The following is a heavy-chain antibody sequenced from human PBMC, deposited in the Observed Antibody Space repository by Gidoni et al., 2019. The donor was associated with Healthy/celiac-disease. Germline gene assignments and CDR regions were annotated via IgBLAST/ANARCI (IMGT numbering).Heavy chain of an antibody. CDR3: ARDHCSSTSCYYYYGMDV. J-gene: IGHJ6*02. CDR2: IIPIFGTA. D-gene: IGHD2-2*01. Sequence: QVQLVQSGAEVKKPGSSVKVSCKASGGTFSSYAISWVRQAPGQGLEWMGGIIPIFGTANYAQKFQGRVTITADESTSTAYMELSSLRSEDTAVYYCARDHCSSTSCYYYYGMDVWGQGTTVTVSS. CDR1: GGTFSSYA. V-gene: IGHV1-69*01.